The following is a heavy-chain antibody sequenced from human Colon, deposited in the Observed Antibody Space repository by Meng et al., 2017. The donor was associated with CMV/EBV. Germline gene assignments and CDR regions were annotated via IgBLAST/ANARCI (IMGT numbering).Heavy chain of an antibody. CDR1: GFTFSSYG. CDR3: ARDLYSNPHNYFDP. J-gene: IGHJ5*02. V-gene: IGHV3-33*01. CDR2: IWYDGSNK. D-gene: IGHD4-11*01. Sequence: GESLKISCAASGFTFSSYGMHWVRQAPGKGLEWVAVIWYDGSNKYYADSVKGRFTISRDNTNNTLYLQMDSLRDEDTAVYYCARDLYSNPHNYFDPWGQGTLVTVSS.